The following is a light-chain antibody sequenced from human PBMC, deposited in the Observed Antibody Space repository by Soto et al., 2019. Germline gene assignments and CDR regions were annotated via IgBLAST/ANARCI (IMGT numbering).Light chain of an antibody. CDR1: SSNMGASSD. J-gene: IGLJ3*02. V-gene: IGLV1-40*01. CDR2: GNS. CDR3: QSYDSSLSGWV. Sequence: QSVLTQPPSVSGAPGQRVTISCTGSSSNMGASSDVHWYQQLPGTAPKLLIYGNSNRPSGVPDRFSGSKSGTSASLAITGLQAEDEADYYCQSYDSSLSGWVFGGGTKVTVL.